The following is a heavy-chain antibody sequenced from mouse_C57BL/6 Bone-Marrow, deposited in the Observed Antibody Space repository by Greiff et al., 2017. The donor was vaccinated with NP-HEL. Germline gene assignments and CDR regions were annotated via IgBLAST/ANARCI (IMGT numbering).Heavy chain of an antibody. J-gene: IGHJ2*01. CDR1: GFTFSSYG. D-gene: IGHD1-1*01. CDR2: ISSGGSYT. CDR3: ARARYFYGSSYPFDY. Sequence: EVKLMESGGDLVKPGGSLKLSCAASGFTFSSYGMSWVRQTPDKRLEWVATISSGGSYTYYPDSVKGRFTISRDTAKNTLYLQMSSLKSEDTAMYYCARARYFYGSSYPFDYWGQGTTLTVSS. V-gene: IGHV5-6*01.